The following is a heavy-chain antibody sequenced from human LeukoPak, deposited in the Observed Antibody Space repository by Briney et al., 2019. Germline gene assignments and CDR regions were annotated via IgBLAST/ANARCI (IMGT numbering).Heavy chain of an antibody. CDR1: GFTFSSYA. J-gene: IGHJ4*02. Sequence: PGGSLRLSCAASGFTFSSYAMHWVRQAPGKGLEWVAVISYDGSNKYYADSVKGRFTISRDNSKNTLYLQMNSLRAEDTAVYYCARPFNPWLVLRLFDYWGQGTLVTVSS. CDR2: ISYDGSNK. CDR3: ARPFNPWLVLRLFDY. V-gene: IGHV3-30-3*01. D-gene: IGHD6-19*01.